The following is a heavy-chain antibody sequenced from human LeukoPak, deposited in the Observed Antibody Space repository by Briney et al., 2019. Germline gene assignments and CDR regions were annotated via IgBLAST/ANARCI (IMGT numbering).Heavy chain of an antibody. Sequence: ASVKVSCKASGHTFTGYYLHWVRQAPGQGLEWMGWMNPNNGGTNYAQKFQGWVAMTRDTSTSTAYMELSRLRSDDTAVYYCARSPGDSYYYGLDVWGKGTTVTVSS. J-gene: IGHJ6*04. D-gene: IGHD7-27*01. CDR3: ARSPGDSYYYGLDV. V-gene: IGHV1-2*04. CDR1: GHTFTGYY. CDR2: MNPNNGGT.